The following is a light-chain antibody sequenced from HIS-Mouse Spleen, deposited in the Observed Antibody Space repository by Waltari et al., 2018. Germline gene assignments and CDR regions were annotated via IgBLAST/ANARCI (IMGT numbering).Light chain of an antibody. J-gene: IGLJ2*01. CDR3: SSYTSSNFNVV. V-gene: IGLV2-14*03. CDR1: SSDVGGYSC. CDR2: DVS. Sequence: SALTHPASVPGPPGQSPTIPCTGTSSDVGGYSCVSWYQLHPRKAPNLMIYDVSNRASAVSNLVSGSESSNTASLTISGIQAEDEADSYCSSYTSSNFNVVFGGGTKLTVL.